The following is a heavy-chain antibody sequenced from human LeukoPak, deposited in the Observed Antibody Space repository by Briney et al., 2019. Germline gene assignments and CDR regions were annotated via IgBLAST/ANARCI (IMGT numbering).Heavy chain of an antibody. D-gene: IGHD6-13*01. Sequence: GGSLRLSCAASGFTFSSYAMSWVRQAPGKGLEWVSGISGSGGSTYYADSVKGRFTISRDNSKNTLYLQMNSLRAEDTAVYYCAKDRRAAAGISRVYYFDYWGQGTLVTVSS. V-gene: IGHV3-23*01. CDR2: ISGSGGST. CDR1: GFTFSSYA. CDR3: AKDRRAAAGISRVYYFDY. J-gene: IGHJ4*02.